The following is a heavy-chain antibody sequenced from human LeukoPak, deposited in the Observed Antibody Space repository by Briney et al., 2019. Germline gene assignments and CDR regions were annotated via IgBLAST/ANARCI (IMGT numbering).Heavy chain of an antibody. CDR2: IKSKTDGGTT. D-gene: IGHD6-19*01. CDR1: GFTFSSYG. CDR3: TTEEIAVAGSSYYYYMDV. Sequence: GGSLRLSCAASGFTFSSYGMSWVRQAPGKGLEWVGRIKSKTDGGTTDYAAPVKGRFTISRDDSKNTLYLQMNSLKTEDTAVYYCTTEEIAVAGSSYYYYMDVWGKGTTVTVSS. J-gene: IGHJ6*03. V-gene: IGHV3-15*01.